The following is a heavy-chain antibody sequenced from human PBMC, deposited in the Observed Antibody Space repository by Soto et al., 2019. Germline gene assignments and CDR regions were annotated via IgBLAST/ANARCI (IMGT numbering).Heavy chain of an antibody. CDR2: INPNSGGT. D-gene: IGHD6-13*01. V-gene: IGHV1-2*04. CDR1: GYTFTGYY. Sequence: QVQLVQSGAEVKKPGASVKVSCTASGYTFTGYYMHWVRQAPGQGLVWMGWINPNSGGTNYAQKFQGWVTMTRDTSISSVYMEMSRLSSDDTAVYYCARDMGYSSSSRHGIDVWGQGTTVTVSS. CDR3: ARDMGYSSSSRHGIDV. J-gene: IGHJ6*02.